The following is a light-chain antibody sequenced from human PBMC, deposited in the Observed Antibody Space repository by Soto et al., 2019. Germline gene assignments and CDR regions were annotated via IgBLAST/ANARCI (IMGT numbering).Light chain of an antibody. CDR1: QTINNC. J-gene: IGKJ1*01. CDR3: QQCYIYWT. Sequence: DIQMTQSPSTLSASVGDTVTISCLASQTINNCLAWYQQKPGKAPKLLISDASNLEPGVPSRFSGRGSGTQFTLSINSLQPDDFATYYCQQCYIYWTFGQGTKVDIK. V-gene: IGKV1-5*01. CDR2: DAS.